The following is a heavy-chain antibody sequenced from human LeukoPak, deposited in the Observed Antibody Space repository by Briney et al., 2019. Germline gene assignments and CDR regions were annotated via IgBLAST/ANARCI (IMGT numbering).Heavy chain of an antibody. CDR2: MNPNSGNT. J-gene: IGHJ6*03. Sequence: ASVKVSCKASGYTFTSYDINWVRQATGQGLEWMGWMNPNSGNTGYAQKFQGRVTITRNTSISTAYMELSSLRSEDTAVYYCARATTGTVYYYYYVDVWGKGTTVTVSS. D-gene: IGHD4-17*01. CDR1: GYTFTSYD. CDR3: ARATTGTVYYYYYVDV. V-gene: IGHV1-8*03.